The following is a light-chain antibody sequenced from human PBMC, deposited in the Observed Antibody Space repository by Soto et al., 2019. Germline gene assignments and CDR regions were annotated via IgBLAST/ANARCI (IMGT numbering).Light chain of an antibody. CDR1: SSNIGAGYD. CDR3: QSYDSSRSGYVV. CDR2: GNS. Sequence: QSVLTQPPSESGAPGQRVTISCTGSSSNIGAGYDVHWYQQLPGTAPKLLIYGNSNRPSGVPDRFSGSKSGTSASLAITGLQAEDEADYYCQSYDSSRSGYVVFGGGTKLTVL. V-gene: IGLV1-40*01. J-gene: IGLJ2*01.